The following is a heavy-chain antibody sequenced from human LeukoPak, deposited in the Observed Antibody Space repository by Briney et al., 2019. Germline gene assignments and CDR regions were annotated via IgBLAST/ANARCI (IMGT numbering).Heavy chain of an antibody. Sequence: GGSLRLSCAASGFTFSGYWMHWVRQAPGKGLEWVSRIDIDGSSTSYADSVKGRFSISRDNAKNTLYLQMNSLGAEDTAVYYCARASYTGSYIDYWGQGTLVTVSS. CDR2: IDIDGSST. J-gene: IGHJ4*02. CDR1: GFTFSGYW. CDR3: ARASYTGSYIDY. V-gene: IGHV3-74*01. D-gene: IGHD1-26*01.